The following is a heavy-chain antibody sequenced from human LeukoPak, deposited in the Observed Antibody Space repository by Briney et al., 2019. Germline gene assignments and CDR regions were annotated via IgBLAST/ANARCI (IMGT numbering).Heavy chain of an antibody. V-gene: IGHV3-7*01. J-gene: IGHJ4*02. CDR3: VRGHYADY. Sequence: GGSLRLSCAASGFAFGSYYMNWVRQTPGKGLEWVANIKPDGSEENYVDSVRGRFTISRDNAKNSVYLQMNSLRADDTALYYCVRGHYADYTSQGTLVTVSP. CDR2: IKPDGSEE. CDR1: GFAFGSYY.